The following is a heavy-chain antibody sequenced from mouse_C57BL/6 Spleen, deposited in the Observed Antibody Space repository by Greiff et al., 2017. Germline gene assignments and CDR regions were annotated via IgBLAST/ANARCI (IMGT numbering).Heavy chain of an antibody. D-gene: IGHD1-1*01. CDR3: ARYITVVRYFDV. CDR2: IRNKANGYTT. CDR1: GFTFTDYY. Sequence: EVQRVESGGGLVQPGGSLSLSCAASGFTFTDYYMSWVRQPPGKALEWLGFIRNKANGYTTEYSASVKGRFTISRDNSQSILYLQMNALRAEDSATYYCARYITVVRYFDVWGTGTTVTVSS. J-gene: IGHJ1*03. V-gene: IGHV7-3*01.